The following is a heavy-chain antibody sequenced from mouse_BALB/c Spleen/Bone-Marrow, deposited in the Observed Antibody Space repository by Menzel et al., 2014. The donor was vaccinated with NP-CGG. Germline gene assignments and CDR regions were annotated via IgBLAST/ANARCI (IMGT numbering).Heavy chain of an antibody. J-gene: IGHJ1*01. D-gene: IGHD4-1*01. CDR1: GFTFSSFG. CDR2: ISSGSTAI. V-gene: IGHV5-17*02. Sequence: EVQGVESGGGLVQPGGSRKLSCAASGFTFSSFGMHWVRQAPEKGLEWVAYISSGSTAICYADTVKGRFTISRDNPKNTLFLQMTSLRSEDTAMYYCARGGIWDDFDGWGAGTTVTVSS. CDR3: ARGGIWDDFDG.